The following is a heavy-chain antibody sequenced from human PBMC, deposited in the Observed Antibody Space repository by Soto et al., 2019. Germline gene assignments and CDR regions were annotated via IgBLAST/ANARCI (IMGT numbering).Heavy chain of an antibody. Sequence: LXLTFTVSCGSVSIGSYYWSWIRQPPGKGLEWIGYIYYSGSTNYNPSLKSRVTISVDTSKNQFSLKLSSVTAADTAVYYCARGSYYGSGSAWGQGTLVTVSS. D-gene: IGHD3-10*01. J-gene: IGHJ4*02. CDR1: CGSVSIGSYY. V-gene: IGHV4-61*01. CDR2: IYYSGST. CDR3: ARGSYYGSGSA.